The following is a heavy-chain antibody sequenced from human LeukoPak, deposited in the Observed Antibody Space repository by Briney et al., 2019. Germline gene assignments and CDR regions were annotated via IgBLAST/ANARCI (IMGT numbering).Heavy chain of an antibody. J-gene: IGHJ3*02. V-gene: IGHV1-24*01. CDR2: FDPEDGET. Sequence: ASVKVSCKVSGYTLTELSMHWVRQAPGKGLEWMGGFDPEDGETIYAQKFQGRVTMTEDTSTDTAYMELSSLRSEDTAVYYCATPSYCSSTSCSNDAFDIWGQGTMVTVSS. CDR1: GYTLTELS. CDR3: ATPSYCSSTSCSNDAFDI. D-gene: IGHD2-2*01.